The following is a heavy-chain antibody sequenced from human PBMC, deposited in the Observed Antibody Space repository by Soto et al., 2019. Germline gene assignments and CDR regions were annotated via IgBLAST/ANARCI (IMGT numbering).Heavy chain of an antibody. CDR2: ISYDGSNK. CDR1: GFTFSSYG. Sequence: GGSLRLSCAASGFTFSSYGMHWVRQAPGKGLEWVAVISYDGSNKYYADSVKGRFTISRDNSKNTLYLQMNSLRAEDTAVYYCAKGYYESSGSYYYGMDVWGQGTSVTVSS. V-gene: IGHV3-30*18. D-gene: IGHD3-22*01. CDR3: AKGYYESSGSYYYGMDV. J-gene: IGHJ6*01.